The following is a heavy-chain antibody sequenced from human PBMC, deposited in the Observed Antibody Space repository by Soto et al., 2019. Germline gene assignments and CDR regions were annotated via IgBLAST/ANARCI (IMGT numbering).Heavy chain of an antibody. CDR2: INHSGST. CDR1: GGSFIGYY. D-gene: IGHD6-19*01. J-gene: IGHJ6*03. CDR3: ARGLLIAVAGRPRYYYMDV. Sequence: SETLSLTCAVYGGSFIGYYWSWIRQPPWKGLEWIGEINHSGSTNYNPSLKSRVTISVDTSKNQFSLKLSSVTAADTAVYYCARGLLIAVAGRPRYYYMDVWGKGTTVTVS. V-gene: IGHV4-34*01.